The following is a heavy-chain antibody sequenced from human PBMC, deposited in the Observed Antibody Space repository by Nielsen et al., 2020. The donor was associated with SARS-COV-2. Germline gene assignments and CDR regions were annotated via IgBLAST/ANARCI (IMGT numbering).Heavy chain of an antibody. V-gene: IGHV4-34*01. J-gene: IGHJ4*02. D-gene: IGHD3-22*01. CDR1: GGSFSGYY. CDR2: INHSGST. Sequence: SETLSLTCAVYGGSFSGYYWSWIRQPPGKGLEWIGEINHSGSTNYNPSLKSRVTISVDTSKNQFSLKVSSVTGADTAVYYCARGRLGITMTVILMTGAEHFFDSWGQGTLVTVSS. CDR3: ARGRLGITMTVILMTGAEHFFDS.